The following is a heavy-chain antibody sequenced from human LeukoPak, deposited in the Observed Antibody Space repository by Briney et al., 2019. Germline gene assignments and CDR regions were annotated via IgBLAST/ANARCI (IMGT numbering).Heavy chain of an antibody. CDR1: GGSISSGSYY. CDR2: IYTSGST. D-gene: IGHD3-10*01. V-gene: IGHV4-61*02. Sequence: SETLSLTCTVSGGSISSGSYYWSWIRQPAGKGLEWIGRIYTSGSTNYNPSLKSRVTISVDTSKNQFSLKLSSVTAADTAVYYCARVVPMRGSGSYRPWDYYYYMDVWGKGTTVTVSS. CDR3: ARVVPMRGSGSYRPWDYYYYMDV. J-gene: IGHJ6*03.